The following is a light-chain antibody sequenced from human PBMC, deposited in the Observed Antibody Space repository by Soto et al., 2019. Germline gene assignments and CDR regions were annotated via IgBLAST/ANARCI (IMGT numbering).Light chain of an antibody. CDR1: QGISSY. CDR2: TTS. J-gene: IGKJ1*01. CDR3: QQSYSRPRT. V-gene: IGKV1-39*01. Sequence: DIQMTQSPSSVYASVGDRVTITCRASQGISSYLNWYQQKPGKAPNLLIYTTSNLESGVPSRFSGSGSGTDFTLTISSLQPEDVATYFCQQSYSRPRTFGQGTKVDIK.